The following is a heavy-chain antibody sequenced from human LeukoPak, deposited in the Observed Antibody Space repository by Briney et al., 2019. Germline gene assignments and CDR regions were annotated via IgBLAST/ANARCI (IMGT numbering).Heavy chain of an antibody. J-gene: IGHJ6*03. CDR3: ARHRVFSGNYHYYYMDV. CDR2: IYPGDSYT. D-gene: IGHD1-26*01. V-gene: IGHV5-51*01. CDR1: GYSFTSYY. Sequence: GESLKISCKGSGYSFTSYYIGWVRQMPGKGLDWMGIIYPGDSYTKYSPSFQGQVTISVDKSISTAYLQWSSLKASDTAMYYCARHRVFSGNYHYYYMDVWGEGTTVTVSS.